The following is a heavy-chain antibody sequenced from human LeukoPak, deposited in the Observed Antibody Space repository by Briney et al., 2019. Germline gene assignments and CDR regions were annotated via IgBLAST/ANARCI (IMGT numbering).Heavy chain of an antibody. V-gene: IGHV4-39*01. CDR3: ARQDEWDFLNAFDI. Sequence: SETLSLTCTVSGGSIISSNYYWVWIRQPPGKGLEWIVSVFYSGSTYYTPSLKSRVTISVDTSKNMLSLKLSSVTAADTAVYYCARQDEWDFLNAFDIWGQGTRVTVFS. D-gene: IGHD1-26*01. CDR2: VFYSGST. CDR1: GGSIISSNYY. J-gene: IGHJ3*02.